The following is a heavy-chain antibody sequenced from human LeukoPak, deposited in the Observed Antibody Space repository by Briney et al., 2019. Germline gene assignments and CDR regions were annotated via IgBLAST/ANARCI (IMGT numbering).Heavy chain of an antibody. D-gene: IGHD3-10*01. Sequence: SETLSLTCTVSGGSISNYYWSWIRQPAGKRLEWIGRISKSGSTNYNPSLKSRVTMSVDTSRNQLSLKLSSVTAADTAVYYCAKDGTRPLYGSGSYYNYFDSWGQGTLVTVSS. V-gene: IGHV4-4*07. J-gene: IGHJ4*02. CDR3: AKDGTRPLYGSGSYYNYFDS. CDR2: ISKSGST. CDR1: GGSISNYY.